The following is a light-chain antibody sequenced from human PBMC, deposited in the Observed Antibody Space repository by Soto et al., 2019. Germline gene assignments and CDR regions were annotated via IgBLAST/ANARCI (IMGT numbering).Light chain of an antibody. CDR2: EVS. CDR3: SSYTSSSTLEV. Sequence: QSALTQPASVSGSPGQSITISCTGTSSDVGGYNYVSWYQQHPGKAPKLMIYEVSNRPSGVSNRFSGSRSGSTASLTISGLQAEDEADYYCSSYTSSSTLEVFGGGTKVTVL. J-gene: IGLJ3*02. CDR1: SSDVGGYNY. V-gene: IGLV2-14*01.